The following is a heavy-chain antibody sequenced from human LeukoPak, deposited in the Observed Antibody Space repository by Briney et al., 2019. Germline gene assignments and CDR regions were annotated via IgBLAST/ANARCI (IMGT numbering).Heavy chain of an antibody. CDR2: IHYSGST. V-gene: IGHV4-31*03. Sequence: SETLSLTCTVSGGSISSGNYYWSWIRQHPGKGLEWIGYIHYSGSTNYNPSLKSRVTISLDTSKNQFSLKLSSVTAADTAVYYCAGNTYHYDSSTYYSDYWGQGTLVTVSS. CDR3: AGNTYHYDSSTYYSDY. D-gene: IGHD3-22*01. J-gene: IGHJ4*02. CDR1: GGSISSGNYY.